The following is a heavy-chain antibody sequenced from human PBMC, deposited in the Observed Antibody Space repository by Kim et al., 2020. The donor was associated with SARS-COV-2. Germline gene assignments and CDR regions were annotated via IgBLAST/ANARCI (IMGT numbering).Heavy chain of an antibody. V-gene: IGHV3-64D*09. Sequence: GGSLRLSCSVFGFSFSHYAMYWVRQAPGKGLEYVSAISTDGRETFYTDSVKGRFTISRDNSKNTLYLQMTSLRPEDTALYYCVKTSSTWPRPFDYWGQGT. J-gene: IGHJ4*02. CDR1: GFSFSHYA. D-gene: IGHD6-13*01. CDR3: VKTSSTWPRPFDY. CDR2: ISTDGRET.